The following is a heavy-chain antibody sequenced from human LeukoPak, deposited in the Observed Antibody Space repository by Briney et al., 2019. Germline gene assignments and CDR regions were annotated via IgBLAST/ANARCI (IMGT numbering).Heavy chain of an antibody. V-gene: IGHV3-7*03. J-gene: IGHJ4*02. CDR3: ARGLRIAAAGSAY. Sequence: GGSLRLSCAASGFTFSRFWMSWVRQAPGKGLEWVAHIKQDGSEKYYVDSVKGRFTISRDNAKNSLSLQMNSLRAEDTAVYYCARGLRIAAAGSAYWGQGTLVTVSS. CDR2: IKQDGSEK. D-gene: IGHD6-13*01. CDR1: GFTFSRFW.